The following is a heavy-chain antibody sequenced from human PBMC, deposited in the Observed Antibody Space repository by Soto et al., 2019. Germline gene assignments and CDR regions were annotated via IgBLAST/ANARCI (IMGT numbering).Heavy chain of an antibody. D-gene: IGHD5-18*01. Sequence: QVQLVESGGGVVQPGRSLRLSCAASGFRFSGYAMHWVRQAPGKGLEWVAVIWYDGSNENYADPVRGRYTISRDNSKNMVYLQMTSLRAEDTAVYYCASAGGYNYGEQTFDYWGQGTLVTVSS. CDR3: ASAGGYNYGEQTFDY. V-gene: IGHV3-33*01. J-gene: IGHJ4*02. CDR1: GFRFSGYA. CDR2: IWYDGSNE.